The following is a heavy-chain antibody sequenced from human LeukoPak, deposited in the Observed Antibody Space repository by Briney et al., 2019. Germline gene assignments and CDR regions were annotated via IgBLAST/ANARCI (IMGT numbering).Heavy chain of an antibody. CDR3: ARDRRLQLWSPAGFDY. Sequence: NPGGSLRLSCAASAFTFSNAWMNWLRQAPGKGLEWVSSISSSGVYIYYADSVKGRFTISRDNAKNSLYLQMNSLRADDTAVYYCARDRRLQLWSPAGFDYWGQGTLVTASS. CDR1: AFTFSNAW. CDR2: ISSSGVYI. J-gene: IGHJ4*02. D-gene: IGHD5-18*01. V-gene: IGHV3-21*01.